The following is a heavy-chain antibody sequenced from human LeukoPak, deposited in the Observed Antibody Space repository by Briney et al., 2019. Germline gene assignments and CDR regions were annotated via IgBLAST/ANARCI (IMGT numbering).Heavy chain of an antibody. V-gene: IGHV4-34*01. Sequence: SETLSLTCAVYGGSFSGYYWSWVRQPPGKGLEWIGEINHSGSTNYNPSLKSRVTMSVDTSQNQFSLKLSSVTAADTAVYYCAIFPVGIAAAGTLYWGQGTLVTVSS. CDR1: GGSFSGYY. J-gene: IGHJ4*02. D-gene: IGHD6-13*01. CDR3: AIFPVGIAAAGTLY. CDR2: INHSGST.